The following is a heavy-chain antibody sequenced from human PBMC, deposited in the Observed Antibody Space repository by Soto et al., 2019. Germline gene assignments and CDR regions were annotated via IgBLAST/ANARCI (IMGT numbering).Heavy chain of an antibody. Sequence: PSETLSLTCTVSGGSISSGGYYWSWIRQHPGKGLEWIGYIYYSGSTYYNPSLKSRVTISVDTSKNQFSLKPSSVTAADTAVYYCARERVATPHFDYWGQGTLVTVSS. CDR3: ARERVATPHFDY. CDR2: IYYSGST. V-gene: IGHV4-31*03. J-gene: IGHJ4*02. D-gene: IGHD5-12*01. CDR1: GGSISSGGYY.